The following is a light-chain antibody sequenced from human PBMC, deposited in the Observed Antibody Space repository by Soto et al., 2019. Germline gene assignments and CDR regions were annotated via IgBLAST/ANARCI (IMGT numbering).Light chain of an antibody. V-gene: IGKV3-11*01. CDR2: DAS. J-gene: IGKJ5*01. CDR3: QQRSNWPPIT. Sequence: EFVLTQSPGTLSLSPGERATLSCRAIQSLTNSFIAWYQQRPGQAPRLLIYDASNRATGIPARFSGSGPGTDFTLTISSLEPEDFAVYYCQQRSNWPPITFGQGTRLEIK. CDR1: QSLTNSF.